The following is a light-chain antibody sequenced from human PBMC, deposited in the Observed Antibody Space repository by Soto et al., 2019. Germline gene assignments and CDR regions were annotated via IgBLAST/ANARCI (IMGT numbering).Light chain of an antibody. CDR3: LLSYSGARV. CDR2: DSS. J-gene: IGLJ3*02. Sequence: QAVVTQEPSLTVSPGGTVTLTCDSSTGAVTSGHYPYWFQQKPGQAPRTLISDSSNKHSWTPARFSGSLLGGKAALTLSGAQPEDEAEYYCLLSYSGARVFGGGTQLTVL. V-gene: IGLV7-46*01. CDR1: TGAVTSGHY.